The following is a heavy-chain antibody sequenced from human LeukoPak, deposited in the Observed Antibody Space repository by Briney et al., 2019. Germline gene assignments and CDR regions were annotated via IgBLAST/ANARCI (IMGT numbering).Heavy chain of an antibody. V-gene: IGHV5-51*01. D-gene: IGHD2-2*01. CDR3: ARPAYLRYCSSTSCHDAFDI. CDR1: GYSFTSYW. Sequence: KRGESLKISCKGSGYSFTSYWIGWVRQMPGKGLEWMGIIYPGDSDTRYSPSFQGQVTISADKSISTAYLQWSSLKASDTAMYYCARPAYLRYCSSTSCHDAFDIWGQGTMVTVSS. CDR2: IYPGDSDT. J-gene: IGHJ3*02.